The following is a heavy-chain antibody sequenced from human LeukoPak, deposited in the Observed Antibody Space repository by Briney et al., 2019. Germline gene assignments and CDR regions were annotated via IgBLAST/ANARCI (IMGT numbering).Heavy chain of an antibody. CDR1: GFTFSTYA. Sequence: PGGSLRLSCAASGFTFSTYAVNWVRQAPGKGLEWVSTISGSGDSTYYADSVKGRFTISRDNSKDTLYLQMSSVRVDDTAVYYCARDFFTIVTTPFDYWGQGTLVTVSS. D-gene: IGHD4-17*01. V-gene: IGHV3-23*01. CDR2: ISGSGDST. CDR3: ARDFFTIVTTPFDY. J-gene: IGHJ4*02.